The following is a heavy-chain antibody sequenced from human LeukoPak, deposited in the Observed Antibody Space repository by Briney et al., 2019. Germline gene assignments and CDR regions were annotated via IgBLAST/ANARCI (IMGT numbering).Heavy chain of an antibody. D-gene: IGHD2-15*01. CDR1: GFTFSSYG. CDR3: ARGSCSGNGCYGPLDY. V-gene: IGHV3-33*01. J-gene: IGHJ4*02. CDR2: IWYDGSNK. Sequence: PGGSLRLPCAASGFTFSSYGMHWVRQAPGKGLEWVSVIWYDGSNKYYADSVKGRFTISRDNSKNTLYLQMNRLRVEDTAVYYCARGSCSGNGCYGPLDYWGQGTLVAVSS.